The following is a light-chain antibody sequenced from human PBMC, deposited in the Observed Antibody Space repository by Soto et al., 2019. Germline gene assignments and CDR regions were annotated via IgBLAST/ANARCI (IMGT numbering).Light chain of an antibody. CDR2: EVR. V-gene: IGLV2-14*01. J-gene: IGLJ3*02. CDR1: SSDVGAYNY. Sequence: QSVLTQPASVSGSPGQSITISCTGTSSDVGAYNYVSWCQQHPGKAPKLMIYEVRNRPSGVSDRFSGSRSGNTASLTISGLQAEDESDYYCSSYTSSSTWVFGGGTKLTVL. CDR3: SSYTSSSTWV.